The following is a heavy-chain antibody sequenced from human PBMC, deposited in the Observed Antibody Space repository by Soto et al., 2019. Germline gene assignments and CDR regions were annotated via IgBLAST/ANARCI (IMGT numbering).Heavy chain of an antibody. V-gene: IGHV4-59*12. CDR1: GGSISSYY. CDR2: IYYSGST. D-gene: IGHD1-1*01. CDR3: ARDQLEGNWFDP. Sequence: SETLSLTCTVSGGSISSYYWSWIRQPPGKGLEWIGYIYYSGSTNYNPSLKSRVTISVDTSKNQFSLKLSSVTAADTAVYYCARDQLEGNWFDPWGQGTLVTVS. J-gene: IGHJ5*02.